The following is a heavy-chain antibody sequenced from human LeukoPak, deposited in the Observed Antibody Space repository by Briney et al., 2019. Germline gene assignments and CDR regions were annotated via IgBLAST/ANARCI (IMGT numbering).Heavy chain of an antibody. D-gene: IGHD3-3*01. Sequence: SETLSLTCAVYGGSFSGYYWSWIRQPPGKGLEWLGEINHSGSTNYNPSLKSRVTISVDTSKNQFSLKLSSVTAADTAVYYCARERKVFGVVIKSGWFDPWGQGTLVTVSS. CDR1: GGSFSGYY. J-gene: IGHJ5*02. V-gene: IGHV4-34*01. CDR3: ARERKVFGVVIKSGWFDP. CDR2: INHSGST.